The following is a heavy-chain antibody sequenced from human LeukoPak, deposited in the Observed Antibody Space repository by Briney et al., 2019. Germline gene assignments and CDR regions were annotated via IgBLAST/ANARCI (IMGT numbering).Heavy chain of an antibody. Sequence: PSGTLSLTCTVSGYSISSGYYWSWIRQPPGKGLEWIGYIYYSGSTNYNPSLKSRVTISVDTSKNQFSLKLTSVTAADTAVYYCARTTEGGYTYGYFYYYYMDVWGKGTTVTISS. V-gene: IGHV4-61*01. CDR2: IYYSGST. D-gene: IGHD5-18*01. CDR1: GYSISSGYY. J-gene: IGHJ6*03. CDR3: ARTTEGGYTYGYFYYYYMDV.